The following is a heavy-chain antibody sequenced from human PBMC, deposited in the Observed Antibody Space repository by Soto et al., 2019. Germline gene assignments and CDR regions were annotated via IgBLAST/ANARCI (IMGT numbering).Heavy chain of an antibody. D-gene: IGHD5-18*01. J-gene: IGHJ6*02. Sequence: EVQLVESGGGLVQPGRSLRLSCAASGFTFDDYAMHWVRQAPGRGLEWVSGISWNSGSIDYADSVKGRFTISRDNAKNSLYLQMNSLRAEDTALYYCAKDIKGRYSYGYYYYYGMDVWGQGTTVTVSS. CDR2: ISWNSGSI. CDR1: GFTFDDYA. CDR3: AKDIKGRYSYGYYYYYGMDV. V-gene: IGHV3-9*01.